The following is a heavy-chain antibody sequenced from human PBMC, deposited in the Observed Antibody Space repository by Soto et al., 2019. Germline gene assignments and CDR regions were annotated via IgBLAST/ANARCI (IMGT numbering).Heavy chain of an antibody. CDR1: GDSVSTGPSY. J-gene: IGHJ4*02. D-gene: IGHD5-18*01. CDR2: IYNSETT. CDR3: ARGRGYGYGIDY. V-gene: IGHV4-61*01. Sequence: QVQLQESGPGLVTPSETLSLTCTVSGDSVSTGPSYWSWIRQPPGKGLECIAFIYNSETTYYNPSLRSRVTISVGTSNNQFSLKLTSVTAADTGVYYCARGRGYGYGIDYWGQGTLVSVSS.